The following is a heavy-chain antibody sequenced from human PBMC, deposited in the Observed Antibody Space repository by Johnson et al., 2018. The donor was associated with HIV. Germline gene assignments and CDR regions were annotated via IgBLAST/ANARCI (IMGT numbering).Heavy chain of an antibody. J-gene: IGHJ3*02. CDR3: ARAVGAGGI. CDR1: GFTFSSYA. D-gene: IGHD1-26*01. V-gene: IGHV3-NL1*01. Sequence: QVQLVESGGGVVQPGRSLILSCAASGFTFSSYAMHWVRQAPGKGLEWVSVIYSGGSTYYADSVKGRFTISRDNVKNSLYLQMNSLRAEDTAVYYCARAVGAGGICGQGTMVTVSS. CDR2: IYSGGST.